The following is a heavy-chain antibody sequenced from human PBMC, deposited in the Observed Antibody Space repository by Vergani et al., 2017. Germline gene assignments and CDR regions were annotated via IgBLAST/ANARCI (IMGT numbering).Heavy chain of an antibody. CDR1: GFTFNHYA. J-gene: IGHJ4*02. CDR3: AKEGIAAGRAAFFTKYYFDY. V-gene: IGHV3-23*01. D-gene: IGHD6-13*01. CDR2: ISGSGGST. Sequence: EVQLLESGGDLVQPGGSLRLSCAASGFTFNHYAMNWVRQAPGKGLEWVSGISGSGGSTYYAGSVKGRFTISRDNSKNTLYLQMNSLRAEDTAVYYCAKEGIAAGRAAFFTKYYFDYWGQGTLVTVSS.